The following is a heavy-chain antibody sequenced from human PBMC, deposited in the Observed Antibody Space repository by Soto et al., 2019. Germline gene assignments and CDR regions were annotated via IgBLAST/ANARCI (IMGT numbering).Heavy chain of an antibody. J-gene: IGHJ4*02. CDR1: GDTCIDYF. CDR2: INPSSGET. D-gene: IGHD2-15*01. CDR3: VRGLKWRDLDY. Sequence: ALVKVSCKASGDTCIDYFIYWVPQDPGQGLEWMGWINPSSGETTYAQKFQGRVTMARDTSISTAYMDLITLRSDDTAIYYCVRGLKWRDLDYWGQGTPVTVSS. V-gene: IGHV1-2*02.